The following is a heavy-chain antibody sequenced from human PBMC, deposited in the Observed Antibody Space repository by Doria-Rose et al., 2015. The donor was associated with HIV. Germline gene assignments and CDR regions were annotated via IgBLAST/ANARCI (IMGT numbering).Heavy chain of an antibody. CDR3: ARIHSLSSSSLGH. CDR1: GYTFSAYA. D-gene: IGHD6-13*01. CDR2: LNVGNGDT. V-gene: IGHV1-3*01. J-gene: IGHJ4*02. Sequence: QVQLVQSGAEVKKPGASVTVSCKTSGYTFSAYAIHWVRQAPGQRLEWMGWLNVGNGDTRYSRKFQDRVTITSDTSANTGYMALSSLRSEDTAVYYCARIHSLSSSSLGHWGQGTLVTVSS.